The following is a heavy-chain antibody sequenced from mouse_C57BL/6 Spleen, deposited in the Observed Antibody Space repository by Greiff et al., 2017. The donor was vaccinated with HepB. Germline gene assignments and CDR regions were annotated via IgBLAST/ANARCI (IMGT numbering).Heavy chain of an antibody. CDR1: GYTFTSYN. CDR3: ASCSSLHWYFDV. D-gene: IGHD1-1*01. V-gene: IGHV1-12*01. CDR2: IYPGNGDT. J-gene: IGHJ1*03. Sequence: LQQSGAERVRPGASVKMSCKASGYTFTSYNMHWVKQTPRQGLEWIGAIYPGNGDTSYNQKFKGKATLTVDKSSSTAYMQLSSLTSEDSAVYFCASCSSLHWYFDVWGTGTTVTVSS.